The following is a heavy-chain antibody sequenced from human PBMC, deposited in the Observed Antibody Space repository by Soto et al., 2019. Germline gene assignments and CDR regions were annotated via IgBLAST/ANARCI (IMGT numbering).Heavy chain of an antibody. CDR2: IYYSGST. J-gene: IGHJ4*02. D-gene: IGHD6-6*01. CDR1: GGSISSGGYY. Sequence: QVQLQESGPGLVKPSQTLSLTCTVSGGSISSGGYYWSWIRQHPGKGLEWIGYIYYSGSTYYNPSLRCRFTSSVDRSKNRFSLKLSFVPAAASDVYYCERVAGIAARTTTSSPGGHFDYWGQGTLVTVS. CDR3: ERVAGIAARTTTSSPGGHFDY. V-gene: IGHV4-31*03.